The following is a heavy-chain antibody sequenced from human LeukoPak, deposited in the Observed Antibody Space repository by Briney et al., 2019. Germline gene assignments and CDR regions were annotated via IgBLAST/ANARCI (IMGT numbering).Heavy chain of an antibody. CDR1: GGSISSYY. CDR3: ARGGNDIVVVPAAGGLYYFDY. D-gene: IGHD2-2*01. Sequence: PSETLSLTCTVSGGSISSYYWSWIRQPPGKGLEWIGYIYYSGSTNYNPSLKSRVTISVDTSKNQLSLKLSSVTAADTAVYYCARGGNDIVVVPAAGGLYYFDYWGQGTLVTVSS. CDR2: IYYSGST. V-gene: IGHV4-59*12. J-gene: IGHJ4*02.